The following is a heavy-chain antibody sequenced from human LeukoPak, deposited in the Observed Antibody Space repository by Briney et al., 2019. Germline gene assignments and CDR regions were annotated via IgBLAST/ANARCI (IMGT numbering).Heavy chain of an antibody. CDR2: ISSSGSTI. CDR3: ARAAIAAARIYYYMDV. V-gene: IGHV3-48*03. D-gene: IGHD6-13*01. Sequence: GGSLRLSCAASGFTFSSYEMNWVRQAPGKGLEWVSYISSSGSTIYYADSVKGRSTISRDNAKNSLYLQMNSLRAEDTAVYYCARAAIAAARIYYYMDVWGKGTTVTVSS. J-gene: IGHJ6*03. CDR1: GFTFSSYE.